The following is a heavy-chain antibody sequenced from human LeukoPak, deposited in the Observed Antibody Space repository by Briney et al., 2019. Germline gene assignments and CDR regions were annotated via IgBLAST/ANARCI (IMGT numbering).Heavy chain of an antibody. CDR3: ARDQDDDSSGYYFLGVRYYYYGMDV. V-gene: IGHV3-30-3*01. Sequence: PGGSLGLSCAASGFTFSSYAMHWVRQAPGKGLEWVAVISYDGSNKYYADSVKGRFTISRDNSKNTLYLQMNSLRAEDTAVYYCARDQDDDSSGYYFLGVRYYYYGMDVWGQGTTVTVSS. CDR1: GFTFSSYA. D-gene: IGHD3-22*01. J-gene: IGHJ6*02. CDR2: ISYDGSNK.